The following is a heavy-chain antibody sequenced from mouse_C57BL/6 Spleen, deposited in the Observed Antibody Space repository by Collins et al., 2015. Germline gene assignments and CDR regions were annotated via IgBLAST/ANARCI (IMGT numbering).Heavy chain of an antibody. J-gene: IGHJ4*01. CDR3: ARENYYGSSYCAMDY. CDR1: GYAFSSSW. CDR2: IYPGDGDT. D-gene: IGHD1-1*01. V-gene: IGHV1-82*01. Sequence: QVQLQQSGPELVKPGASVKISCKASGYAFSSSWMNWVKQRPGQGLEWIGRIYPGDGDTNYNGKFKGKATLTADKSSSTAYMQLSSLTSVDSAVYFCARENYYGSSYCAMDYWGQRTSVTVSS.